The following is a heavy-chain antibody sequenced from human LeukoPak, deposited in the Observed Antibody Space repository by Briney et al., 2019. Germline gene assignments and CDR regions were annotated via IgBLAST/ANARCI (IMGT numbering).Heavy chain of an antibody. J-gene: IGHJ3*02. CDR3: ARDRRGYCSGGSCFDDAFDI. D-gene: IGHD2-15*01. V-gene: IGHV4-38-2*02. CDR1: GYSISSGYY. CDR2: IYHSGST. Sequence: SETLSLTCTVSGYSISSGYYWGWIRQPPGKGLEWIGSIYHSGSTYYNPSLKSRVTISVDTSKNQFSLKLSSVTAADTAVYYCARDRRGYCSGGSCFDDAFDIWGQGTMVTVSS.